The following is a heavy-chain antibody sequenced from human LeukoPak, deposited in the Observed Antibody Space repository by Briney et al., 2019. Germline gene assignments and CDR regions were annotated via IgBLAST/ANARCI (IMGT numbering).Heavy chain of an antibody. CDR2: TYYRSKWYN. J-gene: IGHJ4*02. D-gene: IGHD6-13*01. CDR1: GDSLSSSSAV. CDR3: ARDKQQLEYFDY. Sequence: PSQTLSLSCAISGDSLSSSSAVWNWIRQSPSRGLEWLGRTYYRSKWYNDYAVSVKSRITINPDTSKNQFSLQLNSVTPEDTAVYYCARDKQQLEYFDYWGQGTLVTVSS. V-gene: IGHV6-1*01.